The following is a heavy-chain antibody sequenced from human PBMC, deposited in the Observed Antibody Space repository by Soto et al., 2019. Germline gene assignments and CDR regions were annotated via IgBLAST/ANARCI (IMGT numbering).Heavy chain of an antibody. CDR2: IDPSDSYT. D-gene: IGHD6-13*01. Sequence: TCTVSGGSISSYYWSWIRQPPGKGLEWMGRIDPSDSYTNYSPSFQGHVTISADKSISTAYLQWSSLKASDTAMYYCARLQPAAGDNDLTFDYWGQGTLVTVSS. CDR1: GGSISSYY. CDR3: ARLQPAAGDNDLTFDY. V-gene: IGHV5-10-1*01. J-gene: IGHJ4*02.